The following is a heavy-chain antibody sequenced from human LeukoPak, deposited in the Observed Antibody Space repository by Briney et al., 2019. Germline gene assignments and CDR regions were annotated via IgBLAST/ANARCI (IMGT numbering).Heavy chain of an antibody. Sequence: SGRSLSLSCAASGFCFSNYDWHWVRQAPGKGLEWVAAISYDGSNKYCTDSVKGRFTISRDNSKNTLYLQMNSLRAEDTAVYYCAKDHLAGYRYGGHYFYYWG. CDR3: AKDHLAGYRYGGHYFYY. V-gene: IGHV3-30*18. CDR2: ISYDGSNK. D-gene: IGHD5-18*01. J-gene: IGHJ4*01. CDR1: GFCFSNYD.